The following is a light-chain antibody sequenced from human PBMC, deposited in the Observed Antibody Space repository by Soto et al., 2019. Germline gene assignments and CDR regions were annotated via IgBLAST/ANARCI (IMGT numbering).Light chain of an antibody. J-gene: IGKJ1*01. CDR1: QSVSSN. Sequence: EIVMTQSPAILSVSPGERATLSCRASQSVSSNLAWYQQKPGQAPRLLIYDASTRATGIPARFSGSGSGTEFTLTISSLQSEDFALYYCQQYNNWPRTFGQGTKVEIK. CDR3: QQYNNWPRT. CDR2: DAS. V-gene: IGKV3-15*01.